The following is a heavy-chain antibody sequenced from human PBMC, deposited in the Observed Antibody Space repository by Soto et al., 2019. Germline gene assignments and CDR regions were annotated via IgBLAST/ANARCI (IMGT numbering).Heavy chain of an antibody. V-gene: IGHV1-2*02. D-gene: IGHD3-16*01. CDR2: INPNVGGT. Sequence: QVQLVQSGAEVKKPGASVYISCKASGYTISDYYVHWVRQAPGQGLEWMGWINPNVGGTNYARKFQGRVTMTRDTSISTVYMKLTRLSPDDTAIYYCARGGREVPRIPYDTWGQGTRVTVSS. CDR1: GYTISDYY. J-gene: IGHJ5*02. CDR3: ARGGREVPRIPYDT.